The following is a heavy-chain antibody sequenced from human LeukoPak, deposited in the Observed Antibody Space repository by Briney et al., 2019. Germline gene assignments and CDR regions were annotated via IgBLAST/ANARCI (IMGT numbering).Heavy chain of an antibody. CDR1: GFTFSIYG. CDR2: ISDSGSLT. D-gene: IGHD6-19*01. J-gene: IGHJ4*02. CDR3: AKDARRTNGWYFFDY. V-gene: IGHV3-23*01. Sequence: GGSLRLSCAAAGFTFSIYGMTWVRQAPGQGLEWVSVISDSGSLTYYADSVKGRFTISRDNSKNTLFLQMNSLRAEDTAVYYCAKDARRTNGWYFFDYWGQGTLVTVSS.